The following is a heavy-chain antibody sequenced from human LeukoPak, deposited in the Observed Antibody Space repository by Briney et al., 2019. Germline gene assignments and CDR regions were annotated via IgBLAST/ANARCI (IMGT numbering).Heavy chain of an antibody. D-gene: IGHD3-3*01. CDR2: MNPNSGNT. CDR3: ARGLSPYYDFWSGYYYYYYMDV. CDR1: GYTFTSYD. Sequence: ASVKVSCKASGYTFTSYDINWVRQATGQGLEWMGWMNPNSGNTGYAQKFQGRVTITRNTSISTAYMELSSLRSEDTAVYYCARGLSPYYDFWSGYYYYYYMDVWGKGTTVTVSS. V-gene: IGHV1-8*03. J-gene: IGHJ6*03.